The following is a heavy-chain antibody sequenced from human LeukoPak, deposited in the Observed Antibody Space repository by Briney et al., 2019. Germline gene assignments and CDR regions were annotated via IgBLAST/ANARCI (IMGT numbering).Heavy chain of an antibody. CDR3: TRDLNSGGSC. CDR2: IHSGGNT. Sequence: GGSLRLSCAASGFTVSSSYMSWVRQAPGKGLEWVSVIHSGGNTYYADSVKGRFTISRDNSKNTLYLQMNSLRAEDTAVYYCTRDLNSGGSCWGQGTLVTVSS. CDR1: GFTVSSSY. V-gene: IGHV3-53*01. D-gene: IGHD2-15*01. J-gene: IGHJ4*02.